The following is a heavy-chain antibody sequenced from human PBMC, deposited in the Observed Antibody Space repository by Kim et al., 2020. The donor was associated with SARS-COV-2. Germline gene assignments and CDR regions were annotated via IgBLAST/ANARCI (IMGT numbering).Heavy chain of an antibody. J-gene: IGHJ5*02. Sequence: YSPNFQGRVTITRETSATTAYMELSSLTSKDTAVYYCAREGSGSYNWFDPWGQGTLVTVSS. D-gene: IGHD3-10*01. V-gene: IGHV1-3*01. CDR3: AREGSGSYNWFDP.